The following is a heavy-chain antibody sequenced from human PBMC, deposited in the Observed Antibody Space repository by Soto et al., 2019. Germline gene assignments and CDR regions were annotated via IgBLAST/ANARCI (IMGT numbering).Heavy chain of an antibody. Sequence: VQLLESGGDFVQPGVSLRLSCVASGFILNNYAMSWVRQAPGKGLEWVSTIGGSDGDSDGVPWYEDSVKGRFTISRDSPANSLFLHMDSLRAGASALYCCMKRGRNWGAFDFWGQGTRVVVSS. J-gene: IGHJ3*01. D-gene: IGHD7-27*01. V-gene: IGHV3-23*01. CDR3: MKRGRNWGAFDF. CDR1: GFILNNYA. CDR2: IGGSDGDSDGVP.